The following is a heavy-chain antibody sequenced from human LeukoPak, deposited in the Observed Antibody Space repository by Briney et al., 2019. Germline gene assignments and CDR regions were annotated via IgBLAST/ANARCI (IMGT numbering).Heavy chain of an antibody. CDR1: GFTFSNFG. CDR2: IPYDGSNK. D-gene: IGHD3-22*01. J-gene: IGHJ1*01. V-gene: IGHV3-30*18. CDR3: AKDLEEYYHDSSGYVGYFQH. Sequence: PGGSLRLSCAASGFTFSNFGMHWVRQAPGKGLEWVAVIPYDGSNKYYADSVKGRFTISRDNSKNTLFLQMNSLGAEDTAVYYCAKDLEEYYHDSSGYVGYFQHWGQGTLVTVSS.